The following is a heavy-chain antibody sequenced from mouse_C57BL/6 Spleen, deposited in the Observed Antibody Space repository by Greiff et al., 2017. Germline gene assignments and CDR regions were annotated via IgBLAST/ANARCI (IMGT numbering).Heavy chain of an antibody. V-gene: IGHV1-64*01. J-gene: IGHJ3*01. CDR3: ASYYSKGAWFAY. CDR2: IHPNSGST. D-gene: IGHD2-5*01. CDR1: GYTFTSYW. Sequence: QVHVKQPGAELVKPGASVKLSCKASGYTFTSYWMHWVKQRPRQGLEWIGMIHPNSGSTNYNEKFKSKATLTVDKSSSTAYMQLSSLTSEDSAVYYCASYYSKGAWFAYWGQGTLVTVSA.